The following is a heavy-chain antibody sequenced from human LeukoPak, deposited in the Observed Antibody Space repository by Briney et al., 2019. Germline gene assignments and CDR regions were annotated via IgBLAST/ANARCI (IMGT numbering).Heavy chain of an antibody. D-gene: IGHD2-8*01. J-gene: IGHJ4*02. CDR3: ARVLRYYPDFDY. V-gene: IGHV4-30-2*01. CDR2: IYHSGST. Sequence: PSETLSLTCAVSGGSISRNSFSWNWIRQPPGKGLEWIGDIYHSGSTYYNPSLESRVTISIDRSKNQFSLKLRSVTAADTAVYYCARVLRYYPDFDYWGQGTLVTVSS. CDR1: GGSISRNSFS.